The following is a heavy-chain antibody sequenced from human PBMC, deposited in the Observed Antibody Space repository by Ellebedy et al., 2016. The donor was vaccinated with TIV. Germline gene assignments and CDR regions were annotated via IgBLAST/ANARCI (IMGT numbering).Heavy chain of an antibody. Sequence: GGSLRLSCAVSGFTVSDNYMSWVRQAPGKGLQWVAIIYSSGATFHPDSAKGRFTISRDDSKNNLYLQMNSLRVEDTALYYCAGGSRGITGAGTSLHYWGQGALVTVSS. J-gene: IGHJ4*02. CDR1: GFTVSDNY. CDR3: AGGSRGITGAGTSLHY. CDR2: IYSSGAT. D-gene: IGHD6-19*01. V-gene: IGHV3-53*01.